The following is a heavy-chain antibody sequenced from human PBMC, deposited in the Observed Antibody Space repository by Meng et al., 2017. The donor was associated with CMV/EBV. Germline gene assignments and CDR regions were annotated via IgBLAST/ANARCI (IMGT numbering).Heavy chain of an antibody. CDR2: INHSGST. Sequence: SETLSLTFPVYGGSFSGYYWSWIRQPPGKGLEWIGEINHSGSTNYTPSLKSRVTISVDTSKNQFSLKLSSVTAADTAVYYCARDLRVDSSSYYDFDYWGQGTLVTVSS. CDR3: ARDLRVDSSSYYDFDY. V-gene: IGHV4-34*01. J-gene: IGHJ4*02. CDR1: GGSFSGYY. D-gene: IGHD6-13*01.